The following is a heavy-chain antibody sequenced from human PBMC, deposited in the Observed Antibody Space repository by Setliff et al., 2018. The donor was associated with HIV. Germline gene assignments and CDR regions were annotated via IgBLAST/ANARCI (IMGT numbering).Heavy chain of an antibody. CDR2: ISGNAANA. V-gene: IGHV3-23*01. J-gene: IGHJ4*02. CDR1: GFSFDTFA. Sequence: GGSLRLSCAASGFSFDTFAMTWVRQAPGKGLEWVSTISGNAANAYYADSVKGRFTSSRDDAESSLFLQMNSLRAEDTAVYYCTRGGTYYDYWGQGTLVTVSS. CDR3: TRGGTYYDY. D-gene: IGHD1-26*01.